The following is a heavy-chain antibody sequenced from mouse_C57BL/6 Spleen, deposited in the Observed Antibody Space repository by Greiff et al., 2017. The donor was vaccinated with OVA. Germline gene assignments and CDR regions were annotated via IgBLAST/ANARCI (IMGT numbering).Heavy chain of an antibody. CDR3: ARASYYYGSSYGYFDV. V-gene: IGHV3-6*01. CDR2: ISYDGSN. D-gene: IGHD1-1*01. CDR1: GYSITSGYY. Sequence: EVKLQESGPGLVKPSQSLSLTCSVTGYSITSGYYWNWIRQFPGNKLEWMGYISYDGSNNYNPSLKNRISITRDTSKNQFFLKLNSVTTEDTATYYCARASYYYGSSYGYFDVWGTGTTVTVSS. J-gene: IGHJ1*03.